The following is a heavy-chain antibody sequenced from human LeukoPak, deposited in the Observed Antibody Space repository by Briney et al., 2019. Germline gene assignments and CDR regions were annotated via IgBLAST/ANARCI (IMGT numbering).Heavy chain of an antibody. Sequence: GGSLRLSCAASGFTFSSYWTNWVRQAPGKGLEWVANINQEESEKYYADSVKGRFTISRDNAKNSLYLQMTSLRAEDTAVYYCARDTGYCSNGVCYDGLGIWGQGTMVTVSS. CDR1: GFTFSSYW. CDR2: INQEESEK. V-gene: IGHV3-7*01. CDR3: ARDTGYCSNGVCYDGLGI. J-gene: IGHJ3*02. D-gene: IGHD2-8*01.